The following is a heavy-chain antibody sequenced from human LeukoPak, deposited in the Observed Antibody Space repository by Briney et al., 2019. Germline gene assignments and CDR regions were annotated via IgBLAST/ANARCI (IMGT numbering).Heavy chain of an antibody. CDR1: GFTFSSYG. CDR2: ISYDGSNK. Sequence: GGSLRLSCAASGFTFSSYGMHWVRQAPGKGLEWVAVISYDGSNKYYADSVKGRFTISRDNSKNTPYLQMNSLRAEDTAVYYCAKVQKGAAAGPDYWGQGTLVTVSS. D-gene: IGHD6-13*01. CDR3: AKVQKGAAAGPDY. J-gene: IGHJ4*02. V-gene: IGHV3-30*18.